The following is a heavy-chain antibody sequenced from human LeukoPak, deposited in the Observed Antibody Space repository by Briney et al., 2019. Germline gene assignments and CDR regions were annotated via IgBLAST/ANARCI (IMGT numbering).Heavy chain of an antibody. CDR3: ARDLGLRGVTNWFDP. V-gene: IGHV1-46*02. CDR1: AYTFNNYL. D-gene: IGHD3-10*01. Sequence: ASVKVSCKAFAYTFNNYLIHWVRQAPGQGLEWMGIIDPSGGSTDYAQKFQGRVTMTRDTSTSTVYMELSSLRSEDTAVYFCARDLGLRGVTNWFDPWGHGILVTVSS. CDR2: IDPSGGST. J-gene: IGHJ5*02.